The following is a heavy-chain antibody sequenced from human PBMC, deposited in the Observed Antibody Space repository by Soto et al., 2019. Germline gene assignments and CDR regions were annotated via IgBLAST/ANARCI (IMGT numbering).Heavy chain of an antibody. J-gene: IGHJ3*02. V-gene: IGHV4-30-2*01. CDR3: ARDRYYYDSSGYSAAAFDI. Sequence: SETLSLTXAVSGGSISSGGYSWSWIRQPPGKGLEWIGYIYHSGSTYYNPSLKSRVTISVDRSKNQFSLKLSSVTAADTAVYYCARDRYYYDSSGYSAAAFDIWGQGTMVTVSS. D-gene: IGHD3-22*01. CDR2: IYHSGST. CDR1: GGSISSGGYS.